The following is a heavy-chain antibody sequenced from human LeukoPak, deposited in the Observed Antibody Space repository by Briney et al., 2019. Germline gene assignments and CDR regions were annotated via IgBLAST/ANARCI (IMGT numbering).Heavy chain of an antibody. V-gene: IGHV5-51*01. CDR2: IYPGDSDT. CDR3: AGSREEGWYFDL. D-gene: IGHD1-26*01. Sequence: GGSLRLSCKDSGHSFTNYWIGWVRQIPGKGLEWMGIIYPGDSDTRYSPSFQGQVTISVDKSISTSYLQWSSLKASDTAVYYCAGSREEGWYFDLWGRGTLVTVSS. CDR1: GHSFTNYW. J-gene: IGHJ2*01.